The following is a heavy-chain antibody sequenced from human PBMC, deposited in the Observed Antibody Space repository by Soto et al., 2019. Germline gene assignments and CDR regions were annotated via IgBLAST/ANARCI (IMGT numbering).Heavy chain of an antibody. D-gene: IGHD6-13*01. CDR1: GFTVSSNY. J-gene: IGHJ6*02. CDR2: IYSGGST. CDR3: ARGIVAPGPISSTRSMDV. Sequence: PGGSLRLSCAASGFTVSSNYMHWVRQAPGKGLEWVSVIYSGGSTYYADSVKGRFTISRDNSKNTLYLQMNSLRAEDTAVYYCARGIVAPGPISSTRSMDVWGQGTTVTVSS. V-gene: IGHV3-53*01.